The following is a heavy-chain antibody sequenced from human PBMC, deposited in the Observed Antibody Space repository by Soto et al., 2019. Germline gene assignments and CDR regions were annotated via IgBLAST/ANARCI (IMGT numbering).Heavy chain of an antibody. V-gene: IGHV1-69*13. CDR3: GRVALNGPGNH. CDR2: IIPVFGKP. D-gene: IGHD2-8*01. Sequence: SVKVSFKVSGDTFTANALTWVRQAPGQGLEWIGGIIPVFGKPSYAQNFQGRVTITADRSTTDESSSTAYMELRGLRSDDTAVYYCGRVALNGPGNHWGQGTLVTVSS. CDR1: GDTFTANA. J-gene: IGHJ5*02.